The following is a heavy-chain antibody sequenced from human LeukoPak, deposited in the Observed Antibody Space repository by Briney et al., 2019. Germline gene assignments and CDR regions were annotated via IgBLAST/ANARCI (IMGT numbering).Heavy chain of an antibody. Sequence: APVKVSCKASGYTFAGYYMHWVRQAPGQGLEWMGRINPNSGGTNYAQKFQGRVTMTRDTSISTAYMELSRLRSDDTAVYYCARAGYYYDSSGYYRFDYWGQGTLVTVSS. D-gene: IGHD3-22*01. V-gene: IGHV1-2*06. CDR1: GYTFAGYY. CDR3: ARAGYYYDSSGYYRFDY. J-gene: IGHJ4*02. CDR2: INPNSGGT.